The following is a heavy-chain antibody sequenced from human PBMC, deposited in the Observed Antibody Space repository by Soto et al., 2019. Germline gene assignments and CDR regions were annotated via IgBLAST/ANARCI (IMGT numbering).Heavy chain of an antibody. V-gene: IGHV4-59*03. CDR3: ARLQYTLVTAIDV. D-gene: IGHD2-21*01. CDR1: GGSINNYY. CDR2: VSYSGRT. J-gene: IGHJ3*01. Sequence: SETLSLTCTVSGGSINNYYWNWIRQPPGKGLEWIGYVSYSGRTNYNPSLKSRVNMLVDKSKNQFSLNLTSVTAADTAVYSCARLQYTLVTAIDVWGPGTMVTV.